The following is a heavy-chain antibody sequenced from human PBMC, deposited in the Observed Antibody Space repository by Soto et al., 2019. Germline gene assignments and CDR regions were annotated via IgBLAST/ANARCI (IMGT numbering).Heavy chain of an antibody. CDR3: AKDIADDSNSRFVYYYGMDV. CDR1: GFTFDDYT. J-gene: IGHJ6*02. CDR2: ISWDGGST. V-gene: IGHV3-43*01. Sequence: GGSLRLSCAASGFTFDDYTMHWVRQAPGKGLEWVSLISWDGGSTYYADSVKGRFTISRDNSKNSLYLQMNSLRTEDTALYYCAKDIADDSNSRFVYYYGMDVWGQGTTVTV. D-gene: IGHD4-4*01.